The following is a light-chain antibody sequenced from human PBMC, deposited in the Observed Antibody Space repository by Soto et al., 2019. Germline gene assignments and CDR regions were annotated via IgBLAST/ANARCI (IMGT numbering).Light chain of an antibody. CDR2: GAS. V-gene: IGKV3-20*01. J-gene: IGKJ4*01. CDR1: QSVSSAY. CDR3: QQYGSSTLT. Sequence: EIVLTRSRATLSLSPGAGATLSCRASQSVSSAYLAWYQQKYGQPPRLLIHGASSRATGIPDRFSGSVSGTDGTLTINRLQTDDGSVYYCQQYGSSTLTFGGGTKVDIK.